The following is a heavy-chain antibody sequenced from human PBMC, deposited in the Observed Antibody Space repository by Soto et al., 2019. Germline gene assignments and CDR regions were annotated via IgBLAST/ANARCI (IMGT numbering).Heavy chain of an antibody. J-gene: IGHJ4*02. CDR2: IYPGDSDT. CDR3: ARLGRMSDVVVTYFDY. Sequence: PGESLKISCKGSGYSFTSYWIGWVRQIPWKGLEWMGIIYPGDSDTRYSPSFQGQVTISADKSISTAYLQWSSLKASDTAMYYCARLGRMSDVVVTYFDYWGQGTLVTVSS. V-gene: IGHV5-51*01. CDR1: GYSFTSYW. D-gene: IGHD2-2*01.